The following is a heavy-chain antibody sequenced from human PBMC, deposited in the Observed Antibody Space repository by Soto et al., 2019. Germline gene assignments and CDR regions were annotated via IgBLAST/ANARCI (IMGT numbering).Heavy chain of an antibody. CDR1: GFTLTTYS. J-gene: IGHJ4*02. D-gene: IGHD6-19*01. CDR3: ARGAVTGTSLFDY. Sequence: PGGSLRLSCAVSGFTLTTYSMNWVRQAPGKGLEWISFINKNGFTIYYADSVKGRFTISRDYAKKSLYLQMDSLRHEDTAVYYCARGAVTGTSLFDYWGLGTLVTVSS. CDR2: INKNGFTI. V-gene: IGHV3-48*02.